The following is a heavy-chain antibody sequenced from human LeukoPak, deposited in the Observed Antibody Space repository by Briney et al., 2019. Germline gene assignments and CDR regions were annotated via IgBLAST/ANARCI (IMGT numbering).Heavy chain of an antibody. V-gene: IGHV3-53*01. J-gene: IGHJ6*02. CDR2: IYTGGST. Sequence: GGSLRLSCAASGFTVSSNYMSWVRQAPGKGLEWVSIIYTGGSTYCADSVKGRFTISRDNSKNTLYLQMNSLRAEDTAVYYCARDLPHAYYGMDVWGQGTTVTVSS. CDR3: ARDLPHAYYGMDV. CDR1: GFTVSSNY.